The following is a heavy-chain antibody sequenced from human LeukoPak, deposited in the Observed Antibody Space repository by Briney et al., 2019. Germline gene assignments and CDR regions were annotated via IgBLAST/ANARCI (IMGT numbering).Heavy chain of an antibody. CDR1: GFIFSSHG. J-gene: IGHJ4*02. CDR3: ARGGYGAHMG. CDR2: INSDGSTT. D-gene: IGHD5-18*01. V-gene: IGHV3-74*01. Sequence: GGSLRLSCAASGFIFSSHGMNWVRQPPGKGLVWVSGINSDGSTTGYADSVKGRFTISRDNAKSTVHLQMNSLRAEDTAVYYCARGGYGAHMGWGQGTLVTVSS.